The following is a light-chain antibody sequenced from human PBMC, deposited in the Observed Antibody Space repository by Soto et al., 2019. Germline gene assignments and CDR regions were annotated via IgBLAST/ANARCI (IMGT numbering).Light chain of an antibody. J-gene: IGKJ1*01. CDR2: DAS. V-gene: IGKV3-11*01. CDR1: QSVSSY. Sequence: EIVLTQSPAILSMSPGERATLSCRASQSVSSYFAWYQQKPGQAPRLLIYDASNRATGVPGRFSGSGSGTDFTLTISGLEPEDFAVYYCQQRRYWPVTFGQGTKVEIK. CDR3: QQRRYWPVT.